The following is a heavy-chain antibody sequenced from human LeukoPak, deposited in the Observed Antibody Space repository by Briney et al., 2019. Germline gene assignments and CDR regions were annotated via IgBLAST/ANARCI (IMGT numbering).Heavy chain of an antibody. J-gene: IGHJ5*02. D-gene: IGHD2-2*01. CDR1: GFTFDDYG. CDR2: INWNGGST. CDR3: ASWGAYCSRTSCPNWFDP. Sequence: RPGGSLRLSCAASGFTFDDYGMSWVRPAPGKGLEWVSGINWNGGSTGYADSVKGRFTISRDNAKNSLYLQMNSLRAEDTALYSCASWGAYCSRTSCPNWFDPWGQGTLVTVSS. V-gene: IGHV3-20*04.